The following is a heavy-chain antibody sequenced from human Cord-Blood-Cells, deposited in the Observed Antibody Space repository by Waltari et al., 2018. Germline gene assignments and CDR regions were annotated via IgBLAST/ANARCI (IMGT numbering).Heavy chain of an antibody. CDR2: INHSGST. Sequence: QVQLQQWGAGLLKPSETLSLTCAVYGGSFSGYYWSWIRQPPGKGLEWIGEINHSGSTNYNPSLKSRVTISVDTPRNQFSLKLVSVTAADTAVYYCARAVDYGSGSYFDYWGQGTLVTVSS. CDR3: ARAVDYGSGSYFDY. CDR1: GGSFSGYY. J-gene: IGHJ4*02. D-gene: IGHD3-10*01. V-gene: IGHV4-34*01.